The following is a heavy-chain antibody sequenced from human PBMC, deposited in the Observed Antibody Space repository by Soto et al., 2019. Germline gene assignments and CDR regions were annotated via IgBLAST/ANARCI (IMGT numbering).Heavy chain of an antibody. V-gene: IGHV1-58*01. Sequence: ASVKVSCKASGYTFTSSAFQWVRQARGQRLEWIGWIAVGSGYTNYAQRFQDRVTLTRDMSTATTYMELSRLTSEDTAIYYCAADATAWQQMVPSDYWGQGTLVTVSS. D-gene: IGHD2-8*01. CDR3: AADATAWQQMVPSDY. CDR1: GYTFTSSA. J-gene: IGHJ4*02. CDR2: IAVGSGYT.